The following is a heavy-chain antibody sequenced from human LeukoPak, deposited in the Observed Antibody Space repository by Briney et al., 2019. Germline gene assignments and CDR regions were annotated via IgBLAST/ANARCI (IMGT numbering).Heavy chain of an antibody. CDR1: GGSISSSSYY. D-gene: IGHD1-26*01. CDR3: ASRSGARGYFDC. CDR2: IYYSGST. Sequence: SETLSLTCTVSGGSISSSSYYWGWIRQPPGKGLEWIGSIYYSGSTYYNPSLKSRVTISVDTSKNQFSLKLSSVTAADTAVYYCASRSGARGYFDCWGQGTLVTVSS. J-gene: IGHJ4*02. V-gene: IGHV4-39*01.